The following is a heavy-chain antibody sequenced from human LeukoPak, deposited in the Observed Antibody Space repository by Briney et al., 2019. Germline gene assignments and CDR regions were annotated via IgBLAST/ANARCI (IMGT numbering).Heavy chain of an antibody. CDR2: ISAYNGNT. V-gene: IGHV1-18*01. D-gene: IGHD3-22*01. J-gene: IGHJ3*02. CDR3: ARERVVVITNHDAFDI. CDR1: GYTFTSYG. Sequence: ASVKVSCKASGYTFTSYGISWVRQAPGQGLEWVGWISAYNGNTNYAQKLQGRVTMTTDTSTSTAYMELRSLRSDDTAVYYCARERVVVITNHDAFDIWGQGTMVTVSS.